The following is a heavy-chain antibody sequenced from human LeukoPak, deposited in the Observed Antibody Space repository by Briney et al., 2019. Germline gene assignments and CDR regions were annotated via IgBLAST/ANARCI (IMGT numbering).Heavy chain of an antibody. CDR2: INPSGGST. J-gene: IGHJ4*02. CDR1: GYTFTSYY. V-gene: IGHV1-46*01. Sequence: ASVKVSCKASGYTFTSYYMHWVRQAPGQGLEWMGIINPSGGSTSYAQKFQGRVTMTRDTSTSTVYMELSSLGSEDTAVYYCAREANIRFLEWLLEPFDYWGQGTLVTVSS. D-gene: IGHD3-3*01. CDR3: AREANIRFLEWLLEPFDY.